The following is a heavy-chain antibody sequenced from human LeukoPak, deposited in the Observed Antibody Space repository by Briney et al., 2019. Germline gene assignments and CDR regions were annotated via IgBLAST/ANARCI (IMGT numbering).Heavy chain of an antibody. V-gene: IGHV4-59*01. CDR2: IYYSGST. CDR1: GGSIRSYY. CDR3: ARSSESYDSSGYYSYYFDY. D-gene: IGHD3-22*01. J-gene: IGHJ4*02. Sequence: SETLSLTCTVSGGSIRSYYWSWIRQPPGKGLEWIGYIYYSGSTNYNPSLKSRVTISVDTSKNQFSLKLSSVTAADTAVYYCARSSESYDSSGYYSYYFDYWGQGTLVTVFS.